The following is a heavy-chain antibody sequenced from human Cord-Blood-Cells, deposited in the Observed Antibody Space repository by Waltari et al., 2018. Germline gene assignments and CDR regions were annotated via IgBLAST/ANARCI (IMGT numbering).Heavy chain of an antibody. CDR1: GGSFRGYY. D-gene: IGHD2-2*01. V-gene: IGHV4-34*01. J-gene: IGHJ6*02. Sequence: QVQLQQWGAGLLKPSETLSLTCAVYGGSFRGYYWRWIRQPPAKGPAWIGEINHSGSTNYNPSLKSRVTISVDTSKNQFSLRLSCVTAADTAVYYCARATRLYCSSTSCYEYYYYGMDVWGQGTTVTVSS. CDR2: INHSGST. CDR3: ARATRLYCSSTSCYEYYYYGMDV.